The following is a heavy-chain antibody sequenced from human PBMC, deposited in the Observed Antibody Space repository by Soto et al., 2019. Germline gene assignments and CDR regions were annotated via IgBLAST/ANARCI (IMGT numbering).Heavy chain of an antibody. D-gene: IGHD6-13*01. CDR2: ISQSGSST. CDR1: GFTFSSCA. V-gene: IGHV3-23*01. Sequence: GWSLRLSCGASGFTFSSCAMTLVRQAPGKGLEWGSTISQSGSSTYFADSVKGRFSISRDNFKSTLYLQMNNLRAEDTAVYFCAKGVAAAGTYPLFEHWGEGTLVTVSS. CDR3: AKGVAAAGTYPLFEH. J-gene: IGHJ4*02.